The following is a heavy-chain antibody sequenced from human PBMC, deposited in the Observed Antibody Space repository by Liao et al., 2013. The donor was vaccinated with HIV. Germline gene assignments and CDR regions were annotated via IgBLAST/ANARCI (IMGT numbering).Heavy chain of an antibody. Sequence: QVQLQESGPGLVKPSETLSLTCSVSGVSINSPSYYWSWIRRSPGKGPQWLGTTHFTGNTDYNPSLNSRVSISVDTSENQFSLRLSSVIAADTAVYYCAVLKLSGDCSSISCFQFDDWGQGTLLTVSS. J-gene: IGHJ4*02. V-gene: IGHV4-39*07. D-gene: IGHD2-2*01. CDR2: THFTGNT. CDR3: AVLKLSGDCSSISCFQFDD. CDR1: GVSINSPSYY.